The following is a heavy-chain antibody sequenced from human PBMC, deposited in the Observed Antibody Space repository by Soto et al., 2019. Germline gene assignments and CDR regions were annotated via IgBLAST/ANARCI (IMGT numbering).Heavy chain of an antibody. CDR3: ARDRVARNGGYWYYGMDV. V-gene: IGHV4-59*01. Sequence: SETLSLTCTVSGGSISSYYWSWIRQPPGKGLEWIGYIYYSGSTNYNPSLKSRVTISVDTPKNQFSLKLSSVTAADTAVYYCARDRVARNGGYWYYGMDVWGQGTTVTVSS. J-gene: IGHJ6*02. D-gene: IGHD3-16*01. CDR1: GGSISSYY. CDR2: IYYSGST.